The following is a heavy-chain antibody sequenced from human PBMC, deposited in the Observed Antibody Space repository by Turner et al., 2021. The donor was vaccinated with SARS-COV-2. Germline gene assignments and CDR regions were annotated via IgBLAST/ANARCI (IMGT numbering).Heavy chain of an antibody. CDR2: ISWNSGSI. V-gene: IGHV3-9*01. D-gene: IGHD4-4*01. CDR1: GFTFDDYA. J-gene: IGHJ5*01. CDR3: AKGGGLDYTNWFDS. Sequence: EVQLVESGGGLVQPGRSLRLSCAASGFTFDDYAMHWVRQAPGKGLEWVSGISWNSGSIGYADSVKGRFTISRDNAKNSLYLQMTSLRAEDTALYYCAKGGGLDYTNWFDSWGQGTLVTVSS.